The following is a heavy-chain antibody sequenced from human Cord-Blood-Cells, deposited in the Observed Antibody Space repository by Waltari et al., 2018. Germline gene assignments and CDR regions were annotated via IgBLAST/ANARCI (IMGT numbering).Heavy chain of an antibody. D-gene: IGHD3-3*01. CDR1: GGTFSSYA. CDR3: AREIFGDGYNDY. J-gene: IGHJ4*02. V-gene: IGHV1-69*12. Sequence: QVQLVQSGAEVKKPGSSVKVSCKASGGTFSSYAISWVRQAPGQGLEWMGGVIPIFGTANYAQKFHGRVTITADESTSTAYMGLSSLRSEDTAVYYCAREIFGDGYNDYWGQGTLVTVSS. CDR2: VIPIFGTA.